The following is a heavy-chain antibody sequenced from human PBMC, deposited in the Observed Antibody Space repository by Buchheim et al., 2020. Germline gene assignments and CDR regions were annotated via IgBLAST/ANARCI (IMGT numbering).Heavy chain of an antibody. CDR2: ISSSGSTI. J-gene: IGHJ4*02. Sequence: EVQLVESGGGLVQPGGSLRLSCAASGFTFSSYEMNWVRQAPGKGLEWVSYISSSGSTIYYADSVKGRFTISRDNAKNSLYLQMNSLRAEDTAVYYCARDYYDSSGSLRPFDYWGQGTL. D-gene: IGHD3-22*01. CDR1: GFTFSSYE. CDR3: ARDYYDSSGSLRPFDY. V-gene: IGHV3-48*03.